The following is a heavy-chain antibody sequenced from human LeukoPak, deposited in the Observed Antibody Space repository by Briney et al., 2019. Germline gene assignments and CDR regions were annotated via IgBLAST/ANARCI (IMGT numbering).Heavy chain of an antibody. D-gene: IGHD4-17*01. CDR2: ISGSGGST. CDR3: AKDSYGDYGD. CDR1: GFTFSSYA. J-gene: IGHJ4*02. V-gene: IGHV3-23*01. Sequence: GGSLRLSCAASGFTFSSYAMSWVRQAPGKGLEWVSAISGSGGSTYYADSVKGRFTISRDNSKNTLYLQIYSLSAEDTAVYYCAKDSYGDYGDWVQGTLVTVSS.